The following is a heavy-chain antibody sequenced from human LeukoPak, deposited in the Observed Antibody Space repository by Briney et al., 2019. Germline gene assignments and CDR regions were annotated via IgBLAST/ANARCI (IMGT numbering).Heavy chain of an antibody. CDR1: GFTFSSYS. V-gene: IGHV3-48*01. Sequence: PGGSLRLSCAASGFTFSSYSMNWVRQAPGKGLEWVSYISSSSSTIYYADSVKGRFTISRDNAKKPLYLQMNSLRAEDTAVYYCAREYYDFWGQGTLVTVSS. CDR3: AREYYDF. CDR2: ISSSSSTI. J-gene: IGHJ4*02.